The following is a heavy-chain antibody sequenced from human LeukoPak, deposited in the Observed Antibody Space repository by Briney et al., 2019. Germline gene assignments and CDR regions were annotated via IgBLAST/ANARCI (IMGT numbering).Heavy chain of an antibody. V-gene: IGHV4-34*01. D-gene: IGHD6-13*01. CDR2: INHSGST. CDR3: ARGSQVGYNY. J-gene: IGHJ4*02. Sequence: PSETLSLTRAVYGGSFSGYYWSWIRQPPGKGLEWIGEINHSGSTNYNPSLKSRVTISVDTSKNQLSLKLSSVTAADTAVYYCARGSQVGYNYWGQGTLVTVSS. CDR1: GGSFSGYY.